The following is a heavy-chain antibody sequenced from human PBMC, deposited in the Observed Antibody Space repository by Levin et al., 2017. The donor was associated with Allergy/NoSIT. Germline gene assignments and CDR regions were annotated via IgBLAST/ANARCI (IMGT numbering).Heavy chain of an antibody. CDR3: AKDWGPWIQLWLDY. J-gene: IGHJ4*02. V-gene: IGHV3-23*01. D-gene: IGHD5-18*01. CDR1: GFTFSSYA. CDR2: ISGSAGAT. Sequence: GGSLRLSCAASGFTFSSYAMTWVRQAPGKGLEWVSAISGSAGATYSADSVKGRFTISRDNSKSTLYLQMNSLRAEDTAVYYCAKDWGPWIQLWLDYWGQGTLVTVSS.